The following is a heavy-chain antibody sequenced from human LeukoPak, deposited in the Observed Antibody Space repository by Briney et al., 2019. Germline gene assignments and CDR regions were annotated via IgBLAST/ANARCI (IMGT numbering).Heavy chain of an antibody. J-gene: IGHJ4*02. CDR3: AKDILTGGYYFDY. CDR2: ISSSGSTI. CDR1: GFTFSDYY. Sequence: GGSLRLSCAASGFTFSDYYMSWIRQAPGKGLEWVSYISSSGSTIYYADSVKGRFTISRDNAKNSLYLQMNSLRAEDTAVYYCAKDILTGGYYFDYWGQGTLVTVSS. V-gene: IGHV3-11*01. D-gene: IGHD2-8*02.